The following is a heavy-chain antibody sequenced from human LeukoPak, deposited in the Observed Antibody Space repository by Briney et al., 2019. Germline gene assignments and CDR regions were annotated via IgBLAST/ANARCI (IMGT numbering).Heavy chain of an antibody. Sequence: GGSLRLSCAASGFTFSTYGMHWVRQAPGKGLEWMTFIQAGGDEKYYAESVKGRFTVSRDNSKNTLYLQMNSLRAEDTAVYYCARDTPGYGGDDFDNWGPGALVTVSS. CDR3: ARDTPGYGGDDFDN. J-gene: IGHJ4*02. CDR1: GFTFSTYG. D-gene: IGHD4-23*01. CDR2: IQAGGDEK. V-gene: IGHV3-30*02.